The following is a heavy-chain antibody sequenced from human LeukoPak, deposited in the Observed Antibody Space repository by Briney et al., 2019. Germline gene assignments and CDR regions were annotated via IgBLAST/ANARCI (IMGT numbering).Heavy chain of an antibody. CDR1: GFAFDEHG. Sequence: GGSLRLSCTASGFAFDEHGMSWVRQVPGKGLEWVSGINWSGGSTGYADPLRGRFTISRDNAKNSLYLQMDSLRAEDTALYYCARAPITSPFYFDYWGQGNLVTLSS. J-gene: IGHJ4*02. CDR3: ARAPITSPFYFDY. V-gene: IGHV3-20*04. D-gene: IGHD2-2*01. CDR2: INWSGGST.